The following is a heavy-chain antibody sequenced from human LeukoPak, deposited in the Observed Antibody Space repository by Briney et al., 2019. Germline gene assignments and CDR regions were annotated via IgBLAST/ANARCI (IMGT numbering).Heavy chain of an antibody. V-gene: IGHV1-69*01. CDR3: ARATSYYYGSGSYYYDAFDI. Sequence: SVKDSCKASGGTFSSYAISWVRQAPGQGLERMGGIIPIFGTANYAQKFQGGVTITADESTSTAYMELSSVRSEDTAVYYCARATSYYYGSGSYYYDAFDIWGQGTMVTVSS. D-gene: IGHD3-10*01. CDR1: GGTFSSYA. CDR2: IIPIFGTA. J-gene: IGHJ3*02.